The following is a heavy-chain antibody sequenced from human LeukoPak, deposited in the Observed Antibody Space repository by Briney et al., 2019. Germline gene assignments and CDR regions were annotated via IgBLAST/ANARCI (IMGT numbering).Heavy chain of an antibody. V-gene: IGHV3-21*01. CDR2: ISSSSYI. CDR1: GFTFSSYS. CDR3: ASSRGLQLGFDY. D-gene: IGHD5-18*01. J-gene: IGHJ4*02. Sequence: GGSLRLSCAASGFTFSSYSMNWVRQAPGKGLEWVSSISSSSYIYYADSVKGRFTISRDNAKNSLYLQMNSLRAEDTAVYYCASSRGLQLGFDYWGQGTLVTVSS.